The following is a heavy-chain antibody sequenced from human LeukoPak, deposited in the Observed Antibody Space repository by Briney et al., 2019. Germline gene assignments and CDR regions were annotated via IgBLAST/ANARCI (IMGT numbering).Heavy chain of an antibody. CDR2: ISAYNGNT. D-gene: IGHD3-16*02. Sequence: EASVKVSCKASGYTFTSYGISWVRQAPGQGLEWMGWISAYNGNTNYAQKLQGRVTMTTDTSTSTAYMELRSLRSDDTAVYYCARDMITFGGVIVPATFDYWGQGTLVTVPS. CDR1: GYTFTSYG. CDR3: ARDMITFGGVIVPATFDY. V-gene: IGHV1-18*01. J-gene: IGHJ4*02.